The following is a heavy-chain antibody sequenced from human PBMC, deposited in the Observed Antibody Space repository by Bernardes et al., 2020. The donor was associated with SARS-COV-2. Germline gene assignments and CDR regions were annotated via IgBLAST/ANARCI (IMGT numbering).Heavy chain of an antibody. V-gene: IGHV5-51*01. CDR2: IYPGDSDT. J-gene: IGHJ6*02. Sequence: GASLKISCKASGYRFTNYWVGRVRQMPGKGLEWIGIIYPGDSDTRYSPSFQGQVTISVDKSITTAFLQWSSLKASDTAMYYFAKSGGDRLFGPGVWGQGTTVTVSS. CDR1: GYRFTNYW. CDR3: AKSGGDRLFGPGV. D-gene: IGHD3-16*01.